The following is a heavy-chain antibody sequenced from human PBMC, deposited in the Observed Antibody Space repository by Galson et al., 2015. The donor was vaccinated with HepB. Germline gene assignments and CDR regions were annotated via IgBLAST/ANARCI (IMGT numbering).Heavy chain of an antibody. CDR2: INPSGGST. Sequence: SVKVSCKASGSTFTSYYMHWVRQAPGQGLEWMGIINPSGGSTSYAQKFQGRVTMTRDTSTSTVYMELSSLRSEDTAVYYCARGYWGGSCYSEVRWVYWGPGTLVTVSS. D-gene: IGHD2-15*01. V-gene: IGHV1-46*01. CDR3: ARGYWGGSCYSEVRWVY. CDR1: GSTFTSYY. J-gene: IGHJ4*02.